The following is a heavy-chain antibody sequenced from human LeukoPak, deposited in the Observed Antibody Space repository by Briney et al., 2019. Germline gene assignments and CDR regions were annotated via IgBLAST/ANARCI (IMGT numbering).Heavy chain of an antibody. CDR1: GYTFTSYD. CDR2: MNPNSGNT. J-gene: IGHJ4*02. Sequence: ASVKVSCKASGYTFTSYDINWVRQATGQGLEWMGWMNPNSGNTGYAQKLQGRVTMTRNTSISTAYMELSSLRSEDTAVYYCARGRVLWFGELSLMYWGQGTLVTVSS. D-gene: IGHD3-10*01. CDR3: ARGRVLWFGELSLMY. V-gene: IGHV1-8*01.